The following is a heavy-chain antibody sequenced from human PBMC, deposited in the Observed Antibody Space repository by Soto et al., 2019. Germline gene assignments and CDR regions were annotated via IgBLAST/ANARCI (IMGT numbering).Heavy chain of an antibody. Sequence: GGSLRLSCAASGFTFSSYAMHWVRQAPGKGLEWVAVISYDGSNKYYADSVKGRFTISRDNSKNTLYLQMNSLRAEDTAVYYCARWEQLGDYSDYWGQGTLVTVSS. V-gene: IGHV3-30-3*01. CDR3: ARWEQLGDYSDY. CDR1: GFTFSSYA. J-gene: IGHJ4*02. CDR2: ISYDGSNK. D-gene: IGHD6-6*01.